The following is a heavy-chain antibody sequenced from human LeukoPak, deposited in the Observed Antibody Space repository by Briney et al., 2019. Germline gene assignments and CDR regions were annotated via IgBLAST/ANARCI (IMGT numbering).Heavy chain of an antibody. D-gene: IGHD1-26*01. V-gene: IGHV4-38-2*02. CDR2: IYYSGST. Sequence: SETLSLTCTVSGYSINSGYYWDWIRQPPGKGLEWIGYIYYSGSTYYNPSLKSRVTISVDTSKNQFSLKLSSVTAADTAVYYCARRGYSGSYPGDAFDIWGQGTMVTVSS. CDR3: ARRGYSGSYPGDAFDI. CDR1: GYSINSGYY. J-gene: IGHJ3*02.